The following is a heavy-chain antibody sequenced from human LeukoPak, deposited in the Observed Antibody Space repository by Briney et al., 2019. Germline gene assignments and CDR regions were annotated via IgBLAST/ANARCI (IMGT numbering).Heavy chain of an antibody. J-gene: IGHJ4*02. Sequence: PGGSLRLSCAASGFSFSVYWMTWVRQAPGKGLEWVATITQDGTQKYYVDSVKGRFTISRDNAENSLFLQVSSLRADDTAVYYCATEDWFRFDSWGQGPLLTVSS. V-gene: IGHV3-7*05. CDR1: GFSFSVYW. CDR2: ITQDGTQK. D-gene: IGHD3-9*01. CDR3: ATEDWFRFDS.